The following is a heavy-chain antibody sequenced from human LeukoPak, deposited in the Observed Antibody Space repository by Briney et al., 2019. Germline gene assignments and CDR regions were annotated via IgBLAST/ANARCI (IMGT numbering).Heavy chain of an antibody. CDR2: ISYDGSNK. CDR3: AREAPTTTILTYAFDI. V-gene: IGHV3-30-3*01. D-gene: IGHD3-3*01. J-gene: IGHJ3*02. Sequence: GGSLRLSCAASGFTFSSYAMHWVRQAPGKGLEWVAVISYDGSNKYYADSAKGRFTISRDNSKNTLYLQMNSLRAEDTAVYYCAREAPTTTILTYAFDIWGQGTMVTVSS. CDR1: GFTFSSYA.